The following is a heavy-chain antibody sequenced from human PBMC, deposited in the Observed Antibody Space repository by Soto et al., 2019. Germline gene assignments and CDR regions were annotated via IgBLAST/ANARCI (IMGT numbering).Heavy chain of an antibody. J-gene: IGHJ4*02. V-gene: IGHV5-51*01. Sequence: GESLKISCKGSGYSFTTYWIGWVRQMPGKGLEWMGIIYPGDFDTRYSPSFQGQVTISVDKSISTAYLQWSSLKASDTAMYYCARASWKVVDPYYFDYWGQGTQVTVSS. CDR1: GYSFTTYW. CDR2: IYPGDFDT. D-gene: IGHD1-1*01. CDR3: ARASWKVVDPYYFDY.